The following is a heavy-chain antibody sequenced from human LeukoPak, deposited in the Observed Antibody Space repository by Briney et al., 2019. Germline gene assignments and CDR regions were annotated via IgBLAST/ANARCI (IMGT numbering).Heavy chain of an antibody. J-gene: IGHJ4*02. D-gene: IGHD6-13*01. V-gene: IGHV3-23*01. Sequence: GGSLRLSCAASGFTFSSYAMSWVRQAPGNGLEWVSGISGSGGSTYYADSVKGRFTISRDNSKNTLYLQMNRLRAEDTAVYYCAKLPSIAAVGTFSDYWGQGTLVTVSS. CDR3: AKLPSIAAVGTFSDY. CDR1: GFTFSSYA. CDR2: ISGSGGST.